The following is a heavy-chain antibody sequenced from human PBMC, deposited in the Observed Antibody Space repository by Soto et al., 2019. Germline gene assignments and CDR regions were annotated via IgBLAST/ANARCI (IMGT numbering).Heavy chain of an antibody. J-gene: IGHJ4*02. V-gene: IGHV4-59*08. CDR3: ARHCSGGSCFPSFDY. Sequence: SETLSLTCTVSGGSISSYYWSWFRQPPGKGLEWIGYIYYSGSTKYNPSFQSRVSISVDTSKNQFSLKLSSVTAADTAVYYCARHCSGGSCFPSFDYWGRGTLVTVSS. CDR2: IYYSGST. CDR1: GGSISSYY. D-gene: IGHD2-15*01.